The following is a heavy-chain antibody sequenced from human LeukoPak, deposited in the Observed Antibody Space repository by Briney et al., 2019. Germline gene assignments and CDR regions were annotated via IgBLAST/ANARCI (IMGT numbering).Heavy chain of an antibody. J-gene: IGHJ4*02. Sequence: RASVKVSCKASGYTFTTYTMNWVRQAPGQGLEWMGWINTNTGNPTYAQGFTGRFVFSLDTSANTAYLQISSLTAEDTAVYYCARKLGEVGATNNYFDYWGQGTLVTVSS. D-gene: IGHD1-26*01. CDR1: GYTFTTYT. V-gene: IGHV7-4-1*02. CDR2: INTNTGNP. CDR3: ARKLGEVGATNNYFDY.